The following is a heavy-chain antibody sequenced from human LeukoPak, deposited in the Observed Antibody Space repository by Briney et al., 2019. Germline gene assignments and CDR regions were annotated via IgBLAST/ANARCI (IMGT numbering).Heavy chain of an antibody. D-gene: IGHD3-16*01. CDR1: GFTFDDYT. CDR3: AKDSLADIDY. CDR2: ISWDGGST. Sequence: QPGGSLRLSCAASGFTFDDYTMHWVRQAPGKGLEWVSLISWDGGSTYYADSVKGRFTISRDNSKNSLYLQMNSLRAEDTAVYYCAKDSLADIDYWGQGTLVTVSS. J-gene: IGHJ4*02. V-gene: IGHV3-43*01.